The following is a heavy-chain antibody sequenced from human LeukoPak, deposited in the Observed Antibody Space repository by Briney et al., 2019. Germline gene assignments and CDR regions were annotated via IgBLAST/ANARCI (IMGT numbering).Heavy chain of an antibody. CDR2: IYSGSST. J-gene: IGHJ6*02. D-gene: IGHD2-2*01. CDR1: GFTVSSNC. V-gene: IGHV3-66*01. CDR3: ARAGGYCSSTSCHYYYYYGMDV. Sequence: GGSLRLSCAASGFTVSSNCMSWVRQAPGKGLEWVSVIYSGSSTYYADSVKGRFTISRDNSKNTLYLQMNSLRAEDTAVYYCARAGGYCSSTSCHYYYYYGMDVWGQGTTVTVSS.